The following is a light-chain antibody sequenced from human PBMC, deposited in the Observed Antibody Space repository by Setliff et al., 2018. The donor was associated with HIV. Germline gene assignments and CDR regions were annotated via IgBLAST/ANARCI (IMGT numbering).Light chain of an antibody. CDR1: SSDIGTYNH. CDR3: SSRIVSSALHV. V-gene: IGLV2-14*03. CDR2: DVS. J-gene: IGLJ1*01. Sequence: QSVLTQPASVSGSPGQSITISCTGTSSDIGTYNHVSWYQQKPGNTPTLMIFDVSGRPSGVSVRFSGSKSGNTAFLTISGLQAEDEADYYCSSRIVSSALHVFGTGTKVTVL.